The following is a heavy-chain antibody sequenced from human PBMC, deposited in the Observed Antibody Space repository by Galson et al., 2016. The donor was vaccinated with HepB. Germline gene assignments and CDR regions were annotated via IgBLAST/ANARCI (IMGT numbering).Heavy chain of an antibody. D-gene: IGHD5-18*01. CDR2: IFDSGGA. CDR3: ARLAKGVWMVTFDY. CDR1: GGSIRSSGYY. Sequence: TLSLTCTVSGGSIRSSGYYWSWIRQHPGKGLEWIVYIFDSGGAYYNLSLTSRVTISVVTSKNQFSLKLSSLTAADTAVYYCARLAKGVWMVTFDYWGQGTLVTVSS. V-gene: IGHV4-31*03. J-gene: IGHJ4*02.